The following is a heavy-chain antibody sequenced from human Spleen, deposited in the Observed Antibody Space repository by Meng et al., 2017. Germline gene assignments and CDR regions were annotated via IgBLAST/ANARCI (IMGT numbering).Heavy chain of an antibody. Sequence: QVQLQQWGAGRLKPSETLSLTCGVSGGSFSGYYWTWIRQPPGKGLEWIGEINHSGSTNYNPSLKSRVTISVDKSKNQFSLKLSSVTAADTAVYYCARGTRLVKYWGQGTLVTVSS. CDR3: ARGTRLVKY. CDR1: GGSFSGYY. V-gene: IGHV4-34*01. J-gene: IGHJ4*02. CDR2: INHSGST. D-gene: IGHD6-19*01.